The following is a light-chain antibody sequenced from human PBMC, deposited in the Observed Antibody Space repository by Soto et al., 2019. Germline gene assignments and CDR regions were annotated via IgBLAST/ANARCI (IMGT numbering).Light chain of an antibody. J-gene: IGKJ1*01. Sequence: EIVLTQSPGTLSLSPGARATLSCRASQSVSSNLAWYQQKPGQAPSLLISGASSRATGIPDRFIVIGSGTDFTLPISRLDPEDSAVDACQQYGGSPTFGQGTKVEI. V-gene: IGKV3-20*01. CDR3: QQYGGSPT. CDR1: QSVSSN. CDR2: GAS.